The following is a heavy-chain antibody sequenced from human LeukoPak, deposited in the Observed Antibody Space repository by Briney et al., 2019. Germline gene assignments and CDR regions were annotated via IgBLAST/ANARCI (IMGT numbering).Heavy chain of an antibody. CDR1: GGSFSGYY. CDR2: INHSGST. J-gene: IGHJ5*02. V-gene: IGHV4-34*01. D-gene: IGHD6-25*01. CDR3: AVAATNWFDP. Sequence: PSETLSLTCAVYGGSFSGYYWSWIRQPPGKGLEWIGEINHSGSTNYNPPLKSRVTISVDTSKNQFSLKLSSVTAADTAVYYCAVAATNWFDPWGQGTLVTVSS.